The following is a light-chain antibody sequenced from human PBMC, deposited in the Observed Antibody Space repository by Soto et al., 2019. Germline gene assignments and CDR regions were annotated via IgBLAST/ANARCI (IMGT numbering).Light chain of an antibody. V-gene: IGKV3-20*01. Sequence: EIVMTQSPATLSVSPGERATLSCRASQSVSSKLAWFQQKPGQAPRLLISGASSRAADIPDRFSGSGSGTDFTLTINRLEPEDFAVYYCQQYDSSPRTFGQGTKVDIK. CDR1: QSVSSK. CDR2: GAS. J-gene: IGKJ1*01. CDR3: QQYDSSPRT.